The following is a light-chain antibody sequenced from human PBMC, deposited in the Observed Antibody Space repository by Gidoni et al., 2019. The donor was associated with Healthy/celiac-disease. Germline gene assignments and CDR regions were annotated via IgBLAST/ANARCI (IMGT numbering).Light chain of an antibody. CDR2: KDS. J-gene: IGLJ3*02. CDR3: QSADSSGTYRV. Sequence: SYELTQPPSVPVSPGQTARITCSGDALPKQDAYWYQQKPGQAPVLVIYKDSERPSGIPERFSGSSSGTTVTLTISGVQAEDEADYYCQSADSSGTYRVFGGGTKLTVL. CDR1: ALPKQD. V-gene: IGLV3-25*03.